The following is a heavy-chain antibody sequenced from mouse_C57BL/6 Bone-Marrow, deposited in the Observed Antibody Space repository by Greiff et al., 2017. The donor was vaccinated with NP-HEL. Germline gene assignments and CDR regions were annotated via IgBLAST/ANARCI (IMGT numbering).Heavy chain of an antibody. D-gene: IGHD2-4*01. V-gene: IGHV3-6*01. J-gene: IGHJ3*01. CDR3: ARGSYDYGDWFAY. CDR1: GYSITSGYY. Sequence: EVKVEESGPGLVKPSQSLSLTCSVTGYSITSGYYWNWIRQFPGNKLEWMGYISYDGSNNYNPSLKNRISITRDTSKNQFFLKLNSVTTEDTATYYCARGSYDYGDWFAYWGQGTLVTVSA. CDR2: ISYDGSN.